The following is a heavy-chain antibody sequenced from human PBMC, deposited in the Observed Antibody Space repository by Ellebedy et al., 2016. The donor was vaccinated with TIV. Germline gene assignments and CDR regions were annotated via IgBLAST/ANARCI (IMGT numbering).Heavy chain of an antibody. J-gene: IGHJ4*02. V-gene: IGHV3-33*03. Sequence: GESLKISCTASGFTFSSYGMHWVRQAPGKGLEWVSVIWYDGSKKYYADSVKGRFTISRDNAKNSLYLQMNSLRAEDTAVYYCAKDLFPSSTGPFDYWGQGTLVTVSS. CDR3: AKDLFPSSTGPFDY. D-gene: IGHD1-1*01. CDR1: GFTFSSYG. CDR2: IWYDGSKK.